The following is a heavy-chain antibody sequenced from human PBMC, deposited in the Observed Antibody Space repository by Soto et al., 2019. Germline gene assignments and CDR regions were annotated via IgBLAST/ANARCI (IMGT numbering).Heavy chain of an antibody. Sequence: ASVKVSCKASGGTFSSYAISWVRQAPGQGLEWMGGIIPIFGTANYAQKFQGRVTITADKSTSTAYMELSSLRSEDTAVYYCARGRDIVVVVAATPRDYYYYGMDVWGQGTTVTVLL. J-gene: IGHJ6*02. D-gene: IGHD2-15*01. V-gene: IGHV1-69*06. CDR1: GGTFSSYA. CDR3: ARGRDIVVVVAATPRDYYYYGMDV. CDR2: IIPIFGTA.